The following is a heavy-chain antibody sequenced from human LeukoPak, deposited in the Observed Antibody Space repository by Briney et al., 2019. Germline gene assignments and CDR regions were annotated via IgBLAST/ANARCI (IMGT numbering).Heavy chain of an antibody. D-gene: IGHD5-24*01. Sequence: GGSLRLSCAASGVTFSSYWIGWVRQMPGKGLEWMGIIYPGDSDTRYSPSFQGQVTISADKSISTAYLQWSSLKASDTAMYYCARIVEMATITDYWGQGTLVTVSS. CDR2: IYPGDSDT. CDR3: ARIVEMATITDY. CDR1: GVTFSSYW. J-gene: IGHJ4*02. V-gene: IGHV5-51*01.